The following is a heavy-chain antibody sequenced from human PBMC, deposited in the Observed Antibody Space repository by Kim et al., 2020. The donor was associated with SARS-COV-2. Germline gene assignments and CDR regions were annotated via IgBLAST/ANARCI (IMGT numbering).Heavy chain of an antibody. J-gene: IGHJ4*01. V-gene: IGHV7-4-1*02. D-gene: IGHD2-15*01. Sequence: ASVTVSCKASGYRITSHAMNWVRLAPGQGLEWMGWINTITGSPRYAQDFTGRFDFSLDTSVNTAYLQISSLKAEDTAIYYCARERACSGGSCSVHFDYWG. CDR3: ARERACSGGSCSVHFDY. CDR2: INTITGSP. CDR1: GYRITSHA.